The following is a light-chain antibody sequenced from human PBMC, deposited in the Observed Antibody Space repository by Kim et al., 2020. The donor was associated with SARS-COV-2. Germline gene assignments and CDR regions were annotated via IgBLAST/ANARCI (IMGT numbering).Light chain of an antibody. V-gene: IGKV1-27*01. CDR3: QKYNDFPLT. Sequence: ASVGDRVTITCRASQGINIYLAWYQQKPGKVPKLLIYDASTLQPGVPSRFSGSGSGTDFTLTISSLQPEDVATYYCQKYNDFPLTFGGGTKVDIK. CDR2: DAS. J-gene: IGKJ4*01. CDR1: QGINIY.